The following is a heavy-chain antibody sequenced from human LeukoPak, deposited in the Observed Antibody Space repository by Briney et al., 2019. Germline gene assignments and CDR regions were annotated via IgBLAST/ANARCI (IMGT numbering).Heavy chain of an antibody. J-gene: IGHJ4*02. CDR2: IYYSGST. V-gene: IGHV4-39*01. D-gene: IGHD6-13*01. CDR3: APQTSIAAADFDY. CDR1: GGSISSSSYY. Sequence: PSETLSLTCTVSGGSISSSSYYWGWIRQPPGKGLEWIGSIYYSGSTYYNPSPKSRVTISVDTSKNQFSLKLSSVTAADTAVYYCAPQTSIAAADFDYWGQGTLVTVSS.